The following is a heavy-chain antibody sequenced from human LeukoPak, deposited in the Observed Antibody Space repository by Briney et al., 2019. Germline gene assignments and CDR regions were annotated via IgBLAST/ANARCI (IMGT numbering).Heavy chain of an antibody. D-gene: IGHD2-15*01. Sequence: ETLSLTCTVSGGSISSYYMSWVRQAPGKGLEWVSIIYSGGSTYYADSVKGRFTISRDNSKNILYLQMNSLRAEDTALYYCARVGYTDTWYSSPPFDYWGQGTLVTVSS. J-gene: IGHJ4*02. CDR3: ARVGYTDTWYSSPPFDY. CDR2: IYSGGST. V-gene: IGHV3-66*01. CDR1: GGSISSYY.